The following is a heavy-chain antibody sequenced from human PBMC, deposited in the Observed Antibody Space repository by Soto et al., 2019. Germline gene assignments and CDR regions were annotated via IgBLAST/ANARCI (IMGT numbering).Heavy chain of an antibody. J-gene: IGHJ4*02. CDR2: IYYSGST. Sequence: SETLSLTCTVSGGSISSGGYYWSWIRQHPGKGLEWIGYIYYSGSTYYSPSLKSRVTMSVDTSKNHFSLKLISVTTADTAVYFCAREGNLGRWIQPLDSWGQGTLVTVS. V-gene: IGHV4-61*03. CDR1: GGSISSGGYY. D-gene: IGHD2-2*03. CDR3: AREGNLGRWIQPLDS.